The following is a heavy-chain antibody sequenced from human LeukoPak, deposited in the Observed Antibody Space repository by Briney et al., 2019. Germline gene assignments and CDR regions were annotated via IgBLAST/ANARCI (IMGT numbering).Heavy chain of an antibody. Sequence: GGSLRLSCAASGFTFSSYAMHWVRQAPGKGLEWVAVISYDGSNKYYADSVKSRLTISRDNSKNTLYLQMNSLRAEDTAVYYCARARIGYYFDYWGQGTLVTVSS. CDR3: ARARIGYYFDY. V-gene: IGHV3-30*01. J-gene: IGHJ4*02. CDR2: ISYDGSNK. D-gene: IGHD1-26*01. CDR1: GFTFSSYA.